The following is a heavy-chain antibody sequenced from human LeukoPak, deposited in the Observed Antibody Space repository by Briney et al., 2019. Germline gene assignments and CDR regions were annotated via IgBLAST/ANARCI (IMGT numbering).Heavy chain of an antibody. CDR2: ISYDGSHE. D-gene: IGHD3-16*01. V-gene: IGHV3-30*04. CDR1: GFTFSSYA. CDR3: AREDDPRAFDI. Sequence: GRSLRLSFAASGFTFSSYAMHWVRQAPGKGLEWVAVISYDGSHEYYADSAKGRFTISRDNSKNTLYLQMNSLRGEDTAVYYRAREDDPRAFDIWGQGTMVTVSS. J-gene: IGHJ3*02.